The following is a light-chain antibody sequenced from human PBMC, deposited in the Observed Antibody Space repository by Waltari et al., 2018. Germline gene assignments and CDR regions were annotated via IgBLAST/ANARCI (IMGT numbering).Light chain of an antibody. CDR2: GAS. Sequence: DIQLTQSTSSLSASVGDRVTITCRASQNIDTLLNWYQQRPGRAPKVLIYGASSLQSGVPSRFSGSGSGTHFTLTISSLQPDDFATYFCQQSHTMMYTFGQGTKLEIK. V-gene: IGKV1-39*01. CDR1: QNIDTL. CDR3: QQSHTMMYT. J-gene: IGKJ2*01.